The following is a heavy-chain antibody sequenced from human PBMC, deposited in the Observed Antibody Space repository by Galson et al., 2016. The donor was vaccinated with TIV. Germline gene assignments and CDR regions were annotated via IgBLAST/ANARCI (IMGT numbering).Heavy chain of an antibody. J-gene: IGHJ4*02. D-gene: IGHD2-21*02. V-gene: IGHV3-30*02. Sequence: LRLSCAASGFTFSSYGMHWVRQAPGTGLEWVAFLRYDGSNKYYGDSVKGRFTISRDNSKNTLYLQMNSLRAEDTAVYYCTKDSSVSVVVTAKGFDYWGQGTLVTVSS. CDR2: LRYDGSNK. CDR3: TKDSSVSVVVTAKGFDY. CDR1: GFTFSSYG.